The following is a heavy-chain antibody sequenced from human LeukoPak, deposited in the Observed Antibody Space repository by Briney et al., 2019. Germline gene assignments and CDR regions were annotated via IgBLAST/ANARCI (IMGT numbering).Heavy chain of an antibody. D-gene: IGHD6-19*01. Sequence: ASVKVSCKASGYTFTSYAMHWVRQAPGQRLEWMGWINAGNGNTKYSQKFQGRVTITRDTSASTSYMELSSLRSEDTAVYYCARDQRLRYSSGWYRSPGDAFDIWGQGTMVTVSS. CDR3: ARDQRLRYSSGWYRSPGDAFDI. J-gene: IGHJ3*02. CDR1: GYTFTSYA. V-gene: IGHV1-3*01. CDR2: INAGNGNT.